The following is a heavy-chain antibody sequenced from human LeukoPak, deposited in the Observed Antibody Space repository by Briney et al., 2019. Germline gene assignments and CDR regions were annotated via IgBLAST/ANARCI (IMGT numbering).Heavy chain of an antibody. CDR2: IYYSGST. J-gene: IGHJ4*02. CDR1: GDSISSGGYY. D-gene: IGHD5-18*01. V-gene: IGHV4-31*03. CDR3: ARDRDSYGALDY. Sequence: SETLSLTCTVSGDSISSGGYYWSWIRQHPGKGLEWIGYIYYSGSTYYNPSLKSRVTMSVDTSKNQFSLKLSSVTAADTAVYYCARDRDSYGALDYWGQGALVTVSS.